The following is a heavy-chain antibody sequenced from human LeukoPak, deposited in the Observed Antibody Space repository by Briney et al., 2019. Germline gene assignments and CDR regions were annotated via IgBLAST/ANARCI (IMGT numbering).Heavy chain of an antibody. D-gene: IGHD2-15*01. CDR1: RFTFSRYA. J-gene: IGHJ6*03. CDR2: ISGSGGST. V-gene: IGHV3-23*01. CDR3: AKNGDRGAYCTGGTCYPYFYYYMDV. Sequence: GGSLRLSCAASRFTFSRYAMSWVRQAPGKGLEWVSAISGSGGSTFYADSVKGRFTISRDNSKNTLYLQMNSLRAEDTAIYYCAKNGDRGAYCTGGTCYPYFYYYMDVWGKGTTVTI.